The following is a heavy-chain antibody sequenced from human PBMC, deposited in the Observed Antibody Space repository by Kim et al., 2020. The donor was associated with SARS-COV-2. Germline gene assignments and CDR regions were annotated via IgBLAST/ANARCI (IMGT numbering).Heavy chain of an antibody. Sequence: ASVKVSCKVSGYTLTELSMHWVRQAPGKGLEWMGGFDPEDGETIYAQKFQGRVTMTEDTSTDTAYMELSSLRSEDTAVYYCATTGLYYYGMDVWGQGTTVTVSS. CDR1: GYTLTELS. CDR3: ATTGLYYYGMDV. CDR2: FDPEDGET. V-gene: IGHV1-24*01. J-gene: IGHJ6*02.